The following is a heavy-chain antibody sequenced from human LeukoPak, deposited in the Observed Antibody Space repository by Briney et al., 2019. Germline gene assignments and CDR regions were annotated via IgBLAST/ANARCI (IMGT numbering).Heavy chain of an antibody. Sequence: EASVKVPCKASGYIFTGYYMHWVRQAPGQGLEWMGWINPNSGDTSYAQKFQGRVTMTRDTSITTAYMELSRLRSDDTAVYYCATETGDLPTNDVFDIWGQGTMVTVSS. V-gene: IGHV1-2*02. CDR2: INPNSGDT. D-gene: IGHD4-17*01. CDR3: ATETGDLPTNDVFDI. CDR1: GYIFTGYY. J-gene: IGHJ3*02.